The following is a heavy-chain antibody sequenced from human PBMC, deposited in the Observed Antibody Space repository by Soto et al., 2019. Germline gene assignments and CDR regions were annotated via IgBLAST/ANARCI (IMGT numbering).Heavy chain of an antibody. CDR1: GGSFSGYY. CDR3: TRLYYYYGMDV. V-gene: IGHV4-34*01. J-gene: IGHJ6*02. CDR2: INHSGST. Sequence: QVQLQQWGAGLLKPSETLSLTCAVYGGSFSGYYWSWIRQPPGKGLEWIGEINHSGSTNYNPSRKSRVTIAVDTSKNQFSLKLSSVTAADTAVYYCTRLYYYYGMDVWGQGTTVTVSS.